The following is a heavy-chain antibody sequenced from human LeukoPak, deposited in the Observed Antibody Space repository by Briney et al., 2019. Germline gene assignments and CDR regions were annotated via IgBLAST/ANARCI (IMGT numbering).Heavy chain of an antibody. CDR1: GVSISSGTNY. CDR2: IYSSGST. V-gene: IGHV4-61*02. D-gene: IGHD2-2*01. Sequence: SETLSLTCTVSGVSISSGTNYWSWIRQPAGKGLEWIGRIYSSGSTNYNPSLKSRVTMSLDTSKNQFSLKLSSVTAADTAVYYCAAGVVVPAAIPFDYWGQGTLVTVSS. J-gene: IGHJ4*02. CDR3: AAGVVVPAAIPFDY.